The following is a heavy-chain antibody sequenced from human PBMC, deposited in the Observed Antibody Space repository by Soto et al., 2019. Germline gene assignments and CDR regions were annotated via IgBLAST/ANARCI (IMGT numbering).Heavy chain of an antibody. J-gene: IGHJ4*02. CDR2: IKSKTDGGTT. CDR3: TTEGLRFLEFPFDY. D-gene: IGHD3-3*01. V-gene: IGHV3-15*07. CDR1: GFTFSNAW. Sequence: GGSLRLSCAASGFTFSNAWMNWVRQAPGKGLEWVGRIKSKTDGGTTDYAAPVKGRFTISRDDSKNTLYLQMNSLKTEDIAVYYCTTEGLRFLEFPFDYWGQGTLVTVSS.